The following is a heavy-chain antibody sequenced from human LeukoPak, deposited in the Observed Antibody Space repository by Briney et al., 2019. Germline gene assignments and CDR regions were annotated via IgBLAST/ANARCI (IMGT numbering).Heavy chain of an antibody. J-gene: IGHJ6*02. V-gene: IGHV4-59*01. Sequence: SETLSLTCTVSGGSISSYYWGWIRQPPGKGLEWIGYIYYSGSTNYNPSLKSRVTISVDTSKNQFSLKLSSVTAADTAVYYCARVNGVRYYYYYYGMDVWGQGTTVTVSS. CDR1: GGSISSYY. D-gene: IGHD4-17*01. CDR2: IYYSGST. CDR3: ARVNGVRYYYYYYGMDV.